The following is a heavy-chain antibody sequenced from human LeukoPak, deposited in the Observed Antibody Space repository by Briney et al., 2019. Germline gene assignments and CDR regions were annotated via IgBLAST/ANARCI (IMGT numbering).Heavy chain of an antibody. V-gene: IGHV5-51*01. J-gene: IGHJ4*02. CDR2: IYPGDSAT. Sequence: GESLKISCKGSGYSFTTHWIGWVRQMPGKGLEWMGIIYPGDSATRYSPSFQGHVTISADKSISTAYLQWSSLKASDTAMYYCAKHGSGYEPDYWGQGTLVIVSS. D-gene: IGHD5-12*01. CDR1: GYSFTTHW. CDR3: AKHGSGYEPDY.